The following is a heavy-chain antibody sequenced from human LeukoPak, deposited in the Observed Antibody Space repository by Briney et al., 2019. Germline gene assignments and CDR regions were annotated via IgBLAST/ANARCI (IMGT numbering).Heavy chain of an antibody. CDR2: VSASGDTT. V-gene: IGHV3-23*01. Sequence: QSGGSLRLSCSASGITFSSYAMSWVRQAPGKGLEWVSGVSASGDTTYYAGSVKGRFTISRDNSKNTLYLQMNSLTAEDTAIYYCAKDAGATMIIVVNYFDWWGQGTLVTVSS. CDR3: AKDAGATMIIVVNYFDW. D-gene: IGHD3-22*01. J-gene: IGHJ4*02. CDR1: GITFSSYA.